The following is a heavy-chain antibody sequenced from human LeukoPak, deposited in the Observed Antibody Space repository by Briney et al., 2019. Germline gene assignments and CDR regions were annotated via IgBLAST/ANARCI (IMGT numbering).Heavy chain of an antibody. CDR3: ASVGMGTIAPDAFDI. CDR2: IYYSGST. J-gene: IGHJ3*02. D-gene: IGHD5-24*01. V-gene: IGHV4-39*07. Sequence: SETLSLTCTVSGGSISSYYWGWIRQPPGKGLEWIGSIYYSGSTYYNPSLKSRVTISVDTSKNQFSLKPSSVTAADTAVYYCASVGMGTIAPDAFDIWSQGTMVTVSS. CDR1: GGSISSYY.